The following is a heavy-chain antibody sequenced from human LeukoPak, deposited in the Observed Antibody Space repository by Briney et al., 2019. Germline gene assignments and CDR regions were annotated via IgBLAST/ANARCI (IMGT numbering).Heavy chain of an antibody. V-gene: IGHV4-59*08. J-gene: IGHJ3*02. D-gene: IGHD2-15*01. CDR1: GGSISSYY. Sequence: SETLSLTCTVSGGSISSYYWSWIRQPPGKGLEWIGYIYYSGSTNYNPSLKSRVTISVDTSKNQFSLKLSSVTAADTAVYYCARHGCSGGSCHRYDAFDIWGQGTMVTVSS. CDR2: IYYSGST. CDR3: ARHGCSGGSCHRYDAFDI.